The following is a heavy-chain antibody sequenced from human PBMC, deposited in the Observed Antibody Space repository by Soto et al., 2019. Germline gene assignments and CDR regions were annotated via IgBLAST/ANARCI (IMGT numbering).Heavy chain of an antibody. D-gene: IGHD2-21*01. J-gene: IGHJ4*02. CDR3: ENGNRDCHWGGEH. Sequence: EVWRLESGGGLVQPGGSLRLSCAASGFTFGDYAMSWVRQAPGKGLEWVLTVRVRGLSTYYADAVKGRFTISRDNSRSTLYLQMNSLSADDTAPFYCENGNRDCHWGGEHWGQGTLVTVSS. CDR2: VRVRGLST. V-gene: IGHV3-23*01. CDR1: GFTFGDYA.